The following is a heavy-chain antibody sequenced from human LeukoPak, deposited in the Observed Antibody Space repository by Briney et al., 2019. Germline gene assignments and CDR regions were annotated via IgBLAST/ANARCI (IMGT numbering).Heavy chain of an antibody. CDR3: ARDKNGSSGWYSFFDY. D-gene: IGHD6-19*01. CDR1: GYTFNGYY. CDR2: INPNSGGT. V-gene: IGHV1-2*02. J-gene: IGHJ4*02. Sequence: ASVKVSCKASGYTFNGYYMHWVRQAPGQGLEWMGWINPNSGGTNYAQKFQGRVTMTRDTSISTAYMQLGRLRSDDTAVYYCARDKNGSSGWYSFFDYWGRGTLVTVSS.